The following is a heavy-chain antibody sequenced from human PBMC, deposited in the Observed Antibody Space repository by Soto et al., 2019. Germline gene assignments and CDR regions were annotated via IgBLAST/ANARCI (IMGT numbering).Heavy chain of an antibody. CDR2: ISGTGSST. CDR3: AKAGGIAVPGTHLDY. J-gene: IGHJ4*02. CDR1: GFTFSSDA. Sequence: EVQLLESGGGSVQPGGSLRLSCAASGFTFSSDAMSWVRQAPGKGLEWVSAISGTGSSTNYADSVEGRFTISRDNSKNTLYLQMSSRRAEDTAVYYCAKAGGIAVPGTHLDYWGQGTLVTVSS. D-gene: IGHD6-19*01. V-gene: IGHV3-23*01.